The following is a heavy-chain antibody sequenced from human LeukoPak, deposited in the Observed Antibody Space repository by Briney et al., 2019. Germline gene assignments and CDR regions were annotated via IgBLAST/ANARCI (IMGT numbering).Heavy chain of an antibody. D-gene: IGHD3-9*01. CDR1: GFTFSTYS. CDR3: ARATTYDILTGYSESYWYFDL. Sequence: GGSLRLSCAASGFTFSTYSMNWVRQAPGKGLEWVSSISSTSSFIYYADSVKGRFTISRDNAKNSLYLQMNSLRAEDTAVYYCARATTYDILTGYSESYWYFDLWGRGTLVTVSS. V-gene: IGHV3-21*01. J-gene: IGHJ2*01. CDR2: ISSTSSFI.